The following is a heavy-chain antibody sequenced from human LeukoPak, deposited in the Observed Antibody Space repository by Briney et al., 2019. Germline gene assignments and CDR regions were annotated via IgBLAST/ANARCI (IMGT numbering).Heavy chain of an antibody. D-gene: IGHD6-6*01. V-gene: IGHV4-38-2*02. CDR3: ARGGIASRPSCWFDP. J-gene: IGHJ5*02. Sequence: SETLSLTCTVSGYSISSGYYWCWMRQPPGKGLEWIGSIYHSGSSYYNPSLKSRVTISVDTSKNQFSLKLSSVTAADTAVYYCARGGIASRPSCWFDPWGQGTQVTVSS. CDR2: IYHSGSS. CDR1: GYSISSGYY.